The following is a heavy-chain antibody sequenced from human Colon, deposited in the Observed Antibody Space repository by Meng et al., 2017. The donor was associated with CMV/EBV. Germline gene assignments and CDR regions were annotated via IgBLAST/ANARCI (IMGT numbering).Heavy chain of an antibody. V-gene: IGHV3-7*01. CDR3: ARDSFPYSTDK. J-gene: IGHJ4*02. D-gene: IGHD2-15*01. CDR1: GLTLSSMY. Sequence: GSLKISCAGSGLTLSSMYMHWVRQAPGKGLEWVAGIDRDATEIHYLDSVKGRFTISRDNTKNTVYLQMNSLRVDDTAVYYCARDSFPYSTDKWGQGTLVTVSS. CDR2: IDRDATEI.